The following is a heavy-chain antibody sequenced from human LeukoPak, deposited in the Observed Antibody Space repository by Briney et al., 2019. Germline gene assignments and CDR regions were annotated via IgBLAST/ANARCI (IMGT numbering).Heavy chain of an antibody. Sequence: SETLSLTCAVSGDSISSGDYYWSWIRQPPGKGLEWIGYIYYSGSTYYNPSLKSRITISVDTSRNQFSLKLTSVTAADTAVYYCAREVGYYGDYFDYWGQGTLVTVSS. CDR3: AREVGYYGDYFDY. CDR2: IYYSGST. D-gene: IGHD4-17*01. J-gene: IGHJ4*02. V-gene: IGHV4-30-4*01. CDR1: GDSISSGDYY.